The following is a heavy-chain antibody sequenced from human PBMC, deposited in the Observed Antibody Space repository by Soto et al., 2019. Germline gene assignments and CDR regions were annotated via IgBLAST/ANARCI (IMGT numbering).Heavy chain of an antibody. Sequence: ASVKVSCKASGYTFTSYYMHWVRQAPGQGLEWMGIINPSGGSTSYAQKFQGRITMTRDTSTSTVYMELSSLRSEDTAVYYCARDSPRDLEWLSPRHGMDVWGQGTTVTVSS. V-gene: IGHV1-46*01. D-gene: IGHD3-3*01. CDR1: GYTFTSYY. CDR3: ARDSPRDLEWLSPRHGMDV. J-gene: IGHJ6*02. CDR2: INPSGGST.